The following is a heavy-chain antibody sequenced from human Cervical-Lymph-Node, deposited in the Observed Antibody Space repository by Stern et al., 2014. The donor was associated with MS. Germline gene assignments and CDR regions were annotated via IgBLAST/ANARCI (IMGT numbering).Heavy chain of an antibody. CDR2: IFPGASDT. CDR1: GYTFTDYW. V-gene: IGHV5-51*01. D-gene: IGHD6-19*01. CDR3: ARPHSPGWSYYFDF. Sequence: VQLGQSGAEVRKPGQSLTISCNISGYTFTDYWIAWVRQMPGKGLEWMGAIFPGASDTRYSPSFQGHVTISVDTSINTAYLQWSGLRAADTAMYYCARPHSPGWSYYFDFWGQGTLVAVSS. J-gene: IGHJ4*02.